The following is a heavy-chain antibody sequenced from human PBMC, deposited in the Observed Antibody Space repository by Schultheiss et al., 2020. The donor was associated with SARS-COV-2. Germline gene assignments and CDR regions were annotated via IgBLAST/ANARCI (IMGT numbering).Heavy chain of an antibody. CDR2: IKQDGSEK. CDR1: GFTFSSYA. D-gene: IGHD1-1*01. Sequence: GGSLRLSCAASGFTFSSYAMSWVRQAPGKGLEWVANIKQDGSEKYYVDSVKGRFTISRDNAKNSLYLQMNSLKTEDTAVYYCTTDASLEANAFDIWGQGTMVTVSS. J-gene: IGHJ3*02. CDR3: TTDASLEANAFDI. V-gene: IGHV3-7*03.